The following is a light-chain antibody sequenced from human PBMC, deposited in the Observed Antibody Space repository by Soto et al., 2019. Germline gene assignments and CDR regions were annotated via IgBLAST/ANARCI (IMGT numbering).Light chain of an antibody. V-gene: IGKV3-20*01. CDR3: QQYASS. Sequence: EIVLTQSPGTLSLSPGERATLSCRASQSVSSSYLAWYQQKPGQAPRLLIYGASSRATGIPDRFSGSGSGIDFTLTISRLEPEDFAVYYCQQYASSFGGGTKVEIK. J-gene: IGKJ4*01. CDR1: QSVSSSY. CDR2: GAS.